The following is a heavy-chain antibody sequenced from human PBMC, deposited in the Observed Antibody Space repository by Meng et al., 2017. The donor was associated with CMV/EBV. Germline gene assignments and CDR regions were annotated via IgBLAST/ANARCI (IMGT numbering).Heavy chain of an antibody. Sequence: SETLSLTCTVSGGSISSYYWSWIRQPPGKGLERIGYIYYSGSTNYNPSLKSRVTISVDTSKNQFSLKLSPVTAADTAVYYCARDSTCSGGSCYSRDYYGMDVWGQGTTVTVSS. CDR1: GGSISSYY. D-gene: IGHD2-15*01. V-gene: IGHV4-59*01. CDR2: IYYSGST. J-gene: IGHJ6*02. CDR3: ARDSTCSGGSCYSRDYYGMDV.